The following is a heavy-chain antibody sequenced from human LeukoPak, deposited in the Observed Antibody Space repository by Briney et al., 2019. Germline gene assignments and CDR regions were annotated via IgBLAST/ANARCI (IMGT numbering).Heavy chain of an antibody. CDR1: GFTVGRHY. V-gene: IGHV3-66*01. J-gene: IGHJ3*01. D-gene: IGHD1-1*01. Sequence: GGSLRLSCVASGFTVGRHYMSWVRQAPGKGLDWVSIIYSRGSIYYTNSVKGRFTISRDSSNNTLFLQMTSLTAEDTALYYCAREVRDWYDGAYDLWGQGTMVVVSS. CDR3: AREVRDWYDGAYDL. CDR2: IYSRGSI.